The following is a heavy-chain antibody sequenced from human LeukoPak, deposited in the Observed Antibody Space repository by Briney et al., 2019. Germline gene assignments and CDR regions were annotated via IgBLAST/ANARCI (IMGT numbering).Heavy chain of an antibody. CDR2: INPNSGGT. V-gene: IGHV1-2*02. Sequence: ASVRVSCKASGYTFSGYGVTWVRRAPGQGLEWMGWINPNSGGTNYAQKFQGRVTMTRDTSISTAYMELSRLRSDDTAVYYCARSVGVWGSYRNYFDYWGQGTLVTVSS. D-gene: IGHD3-16*02. J-gene: IGHJ4*02. CDR3: ARSVGVWGSYRNYFDY. CDR1: GYTFSGYG.